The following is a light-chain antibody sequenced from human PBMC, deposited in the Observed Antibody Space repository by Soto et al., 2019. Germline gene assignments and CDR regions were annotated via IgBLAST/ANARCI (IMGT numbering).Light chain of an antibody. Sequence: DVHMTKSPPTLSASVGGRVTITCRASQSISSWLAWYQQKPGKAPSLLIYAASTLQSGIPARFTGGGSGTDFTLTISSLQPEDFAVYHCQQYVGSPRTFGQGTKVDIK. J-gene: IGKJ1*01. CDR2: AAS. CDR1: QSISSW. CDR3: QQYVGSPRT. V-gene: IGKV1-5*01.